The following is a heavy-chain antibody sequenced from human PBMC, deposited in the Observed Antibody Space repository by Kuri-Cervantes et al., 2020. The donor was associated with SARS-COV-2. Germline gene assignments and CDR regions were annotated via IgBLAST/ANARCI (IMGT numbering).Heavy chain of an antibody. CDR2: IRYDGSNK. J-gene: IGHJ4*02. D-gene: IGHD3-22*01. V-gene: IGHV3-30*02. Sequence: GESLKISCAASGYTFSSYGMHWVRQAPGKGLEWVAFIRYDGSNKYYADSVKGRVTISRDNSKNSLYLQMNSLRAEDAAVYYCASNLSGYPEYDYWGQGTLVTVSS. CDR3: ASNLSGYPEYDY. CDR1: GYTFSSYG.